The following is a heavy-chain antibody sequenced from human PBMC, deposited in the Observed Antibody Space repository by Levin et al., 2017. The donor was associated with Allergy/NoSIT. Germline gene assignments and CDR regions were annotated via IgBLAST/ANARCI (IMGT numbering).Heavy chain of an antibody. J-gene: IGHJ6*02. CDR1: GFNFRSYA. D-gene: IGHD5-12*01. V-gene: IGHV3-30-3*01. CDR2: ISYDGSNK. CDR3: ASTAYSGYDLRGRGMDV. Sequence: GESLKISCAASGFNFRSYAMHWVRQAPGKGLEWVAVISYDGSNKYYADSVKGRFTISRDNSKNTLYLQMNSLRAEDTAVYYCASTAYSGYDLRGRGMDVWGQGTTVTVSS.